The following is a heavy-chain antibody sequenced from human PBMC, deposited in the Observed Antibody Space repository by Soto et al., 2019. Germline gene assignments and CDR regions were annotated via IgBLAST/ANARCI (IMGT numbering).Heavy chain of an antibody. CDR2: KQDGSEE. CDR1: GFTFSSYW. Sequence: EVQLVESGGGLVQPGGSLRLSCVDSGFTFSSYWIKQDGSEENYVDSVKGRFTISRDNAKNSMYLQMNSLRAEDTAVYYCARIAASGRGWDVWGQGTTVVVSS. V-gene: IGHV3-7*01. J-gene: IGHJ6*02. D-gene: IGHD6-13*01. CDR3: ARIAASGRGWDV.